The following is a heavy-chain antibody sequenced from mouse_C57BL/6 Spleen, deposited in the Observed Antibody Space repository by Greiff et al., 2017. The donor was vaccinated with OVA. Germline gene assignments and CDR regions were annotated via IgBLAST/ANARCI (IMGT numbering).Heavy chain of an antibody. CDR1: GYAFSSSW. J-gene: IGHJ2*01. V-gene: IGHV1-82*01. CDR3: ARRVARAYFDY. D-gene: IGHD3-1*01. Sequence: QVQLQQPGPELVKPGASVKISCKASGYAFSSSWMNWVKPRPGKGLEWIGRIYPGDGDTKYNGKFKGKATLTADKSSSTAYMQRSSLASEDSAVYVCARRVARAYFDYWGQGTTLTVSS. CDR2: IYPGDGDT.